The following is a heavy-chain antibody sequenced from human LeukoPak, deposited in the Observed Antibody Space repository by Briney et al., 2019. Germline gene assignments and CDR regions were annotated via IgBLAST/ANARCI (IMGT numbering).Heavy chain of an antibody. CDR1: GFSVSSNY. Sequence: GGSLRLSCAASGFSVSSNYMSWVHQAPGKGLEWVSVIYSGDRTYYADSVKGRFTISRDSSKNTLYLQMNNLRVEDTAVYYCERVSMSQYWGQGTLVTVSS. D-gene: IGHD5/OR15-5a*01. J-gene: IGHJ4*02. CDR2: IYSGDRT. CDR3: ERVSMSQY. V-gene: IGHV3-53*01.